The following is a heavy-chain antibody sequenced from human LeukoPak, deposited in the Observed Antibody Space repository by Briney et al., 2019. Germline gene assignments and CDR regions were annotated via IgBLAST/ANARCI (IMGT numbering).Heavy chain of an antibody. Sequence: GGSLRLSCAASGFTFSTYAMHWVRQAPGKGLEYVSAISTNGDSTYYADSVKGRFTISRDNSKNTLFLQMGSLRADDMAAYYCARWGSTSCYDYWGQGTLVTVSS. CDR1: GFTFSTYA. J-gene: IGHJ4*02. CDR2: ISTNGDST. D-gene: IGHD2-2*01. CDR3: ARWGSTSCYDY. V-gene: IGHV3-64*02.